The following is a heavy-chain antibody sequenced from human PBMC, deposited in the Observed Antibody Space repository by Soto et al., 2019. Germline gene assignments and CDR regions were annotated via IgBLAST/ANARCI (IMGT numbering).Heavy chain of an antibody. CDR3: ARGGGGAVDY. D-gene: IGHD3-16*01. J-gene: IGHJ4*02. Sequence: QVQLQESGPGLVKPSQTLSLTCTVSAGSISSGDYYWSWIRQPPGKGLEWIGYIYYSGSTYCKPSLKSRVTISLDTSKNQFYLKLSSVTAAETAVYYCARGGGGAVDYWGQGTLVTVSS. CDR2: IYYSGST. CDR1: AGSISSGDYY. V-gene: IGHV4-30-4*01.